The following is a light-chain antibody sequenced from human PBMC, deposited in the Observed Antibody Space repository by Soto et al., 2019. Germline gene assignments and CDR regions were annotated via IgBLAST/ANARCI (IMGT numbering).Light chain of an antibody. CDR3: QQYNSFR. V-gene: IGKV1-5*01. Sequence: DIQKTQSPSCLSASVGDRFTRTCRASQSISSWLAWYQKKPGKAXXLLIYDASSLESGVPSRFSGSGSGTEFTLTISSMQPDDFATYYCQQYNSFRFGQGTRLEIK. CDR2: DAS. CDR1: QSISSW. J-gene: IGKJ5*01.